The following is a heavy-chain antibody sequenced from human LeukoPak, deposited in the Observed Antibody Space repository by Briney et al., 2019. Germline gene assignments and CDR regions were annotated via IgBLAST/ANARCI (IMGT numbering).Heavy chain of an antibody. D-gene: IGHD2-2*01. J-gene: IGHJ4*02. CDR1: GGTFSSYA. CDR3: ASSYAYPNSFDY. Sequence: SVKVSCKASGGTFSSYAISWVRQAPGQGLEWMGRIIPIFGTANYAQKFKGRVTITTDESTITAYMELSSLRSEDTAVYYCASSYAYPNSFDYWGQGTLVTVSS. CDR2: IIPIFGTA. V-gene: IGHV1-69*05.